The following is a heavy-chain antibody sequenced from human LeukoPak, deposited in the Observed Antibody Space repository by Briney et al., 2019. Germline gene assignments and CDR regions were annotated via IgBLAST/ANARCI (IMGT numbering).Heavy chain of an antibody. J-gene: IGHJ5*02. CDR2: INQDGTEK. CDR1: GFTFTTYW. V-gene: IGHV3-7*01. CDR3: ARPLMYYYGSETYFWFDP. D-gene: IGHD3-10*01. Sequence: GGSLRLSCAASGFTFTTYWMGWVRQAPGKGLEWVANINQDGTEKYYVDSVKGRFTISRDNAKNSLSLQMNNLRAEGTAVYYCARPLMYYYGSETYFWFDPWGQGTM.